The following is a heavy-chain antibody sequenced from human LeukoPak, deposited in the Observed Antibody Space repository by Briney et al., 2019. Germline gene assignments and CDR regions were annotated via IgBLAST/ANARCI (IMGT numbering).Heavy chain of an antibody. V-gene: IGHV1-2*02. CDR3: ARGNRGWLRWAGYFDY. Sequence: GASVKVSCKASGYTFTGYYMHWVRQAPGQGVEWMGWINPNSGGTNYAQKFQGRLTITRDKSISTAYMELSRLRSDDTAVYYCARGNRGWLRWAGYFDYWGQGTLVTVSS. CDR1: GYTFTGYY. J-gene: IGHJ4*02. CDR2: INPNSGGT. D-gene: IGHD5-12*01.